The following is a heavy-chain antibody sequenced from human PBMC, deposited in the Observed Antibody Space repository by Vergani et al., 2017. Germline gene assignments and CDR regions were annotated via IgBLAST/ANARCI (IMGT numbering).Heavy chain of an antibody. CDR3: AREKKNYSSGWGVDY. J-gene: IGHJ4*02. CDR2: IWYDGSNK. Sequence: QVQLVESGGGVVQTGRSLRLSCAASGFTFSSYGMHWVRQAPGKGLDGVAVIWYDGSNKYYADSVKGRFTISRDNSKNTLYLQMNRLRAEDTAVYYCAREKKNYSSGWGVDYWGQGTLVTVSS. D-gene: IGHD6-19*01. CDR1: GFTFSSYG. V-gene: IGHV3-33*01.